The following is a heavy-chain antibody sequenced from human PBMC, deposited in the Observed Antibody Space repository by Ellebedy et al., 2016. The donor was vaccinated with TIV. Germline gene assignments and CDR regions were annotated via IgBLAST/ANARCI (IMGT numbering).Heavy chain of an antibody. CDR3: AREYEEFYFDY. Sequence: GGSLRLSCAASGFTFSSYGMHWVRQAPGKGLEWVAYMWYDGTHKNYADSVKGRFTISRDNSKNTLYLQMNSLRVEDTAVYYCAREYEEFYFDYWGQGTPVTVS. D-gene: IGHD3-10*01. CDR2: MWYDGTHK. J-gene: IGHJ4*02. V-gene: IGHV3-33*01. CDR1: GFTFSSYG.